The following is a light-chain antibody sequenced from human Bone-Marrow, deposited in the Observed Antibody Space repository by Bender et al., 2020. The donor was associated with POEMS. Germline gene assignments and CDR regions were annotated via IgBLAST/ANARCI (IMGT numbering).Light chain of an antibody. CDR1: SSDVGGYNH. J-gene: IGLJ3*02. Sequence: QSALTQPPSASGSPGQSVTISCTGTSSDVGGYNHVSWYQQHPGKAPKLMIFEVSKRPTGVPGRFSGSKSGNTASLTVSGLQADDEADYLCCSYAGSRTWVFGGGTKLTVL. CDR3: CSYAGSRTWV. V-gene: IGLV2-8*01. CDR2: EVS.